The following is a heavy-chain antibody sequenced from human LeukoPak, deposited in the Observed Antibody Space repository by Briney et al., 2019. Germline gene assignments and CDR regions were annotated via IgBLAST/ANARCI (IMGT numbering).Heavy chain of an antibody. CDR2: ISAYNGNT. D-gene: IGHD2-2*02. CDR1: GYTFTSYG. J-gene: IGHJ3*02. CDR3: ARGTRGYCSITSCYTGAEAGI. V-gene: IGHV1-18*01. Sequence: GASVKVSCKASGYTFTSYGISWVRQAPGQGLEWMGWISAYNGNTNYAQKLQGRVTMTTDTSTSTAYMELRSLRSDDTAVYYCARGTRGYCSITSCYTGAEAGIWGQGTMVTVSS.